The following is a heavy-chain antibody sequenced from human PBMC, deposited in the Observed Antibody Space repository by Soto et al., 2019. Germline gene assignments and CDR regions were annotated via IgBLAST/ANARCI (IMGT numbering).Heavy chain of an antibody. J-gene: IGHJ4*02. D-gene: IGHD2-21*01. CDR1: GVSISDDNYY. Sequence: QVQLQESGPGLVKPSQTLSLTCTVSGVSISDDNYYWSCIRQPPGKDLEWIGHIYNRGNTYNNPSLRSRLTLSLDTSKSQFSLNLNSVTAADTAVYYCAGGLSGDKVDQWGQGTLVTVSS. CDR2: IYNRGNT. CDR3: AGGLSGDKVDQ. V-gene: IGHV4-30-4*01.